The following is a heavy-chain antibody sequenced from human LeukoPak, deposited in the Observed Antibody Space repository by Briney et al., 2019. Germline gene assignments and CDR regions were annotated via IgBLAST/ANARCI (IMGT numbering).Heavy chain of an antibody. Sequence: ASVKVSCKASGYTFTSYGISWVRQAPGQGREWMGWISAYNGKTHYAQKLQGRVTMTTDTSTSTAYMELRSLRSDDTAVYYCARDQGYSSSLYYFDYWGQGTLVTVSS. CDR3: ARDQGYSSSLYYFDY. D-gene: IGHD6-13*01. V-gene: IGHV1-18*01. CDR2: ISAYNGKT. J-gene: IGHJ4*02. CDR1: GYTFTSYG.